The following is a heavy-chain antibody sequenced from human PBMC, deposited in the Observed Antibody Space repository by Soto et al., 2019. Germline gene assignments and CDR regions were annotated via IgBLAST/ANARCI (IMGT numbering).Heavy chain of an antibody. V-gene: IGHV3-33*01. D-gene: IGHD6-13*01. J-gene: IGHJ3*02. CDR2: IWYDGSHI. CDR1: GFTFKTYG. CDR3: ARGARPAGSSWYLDALDI. Sequence: GGSLRLSCAPSGFTFKTYGIHWVRQAPGKGLEWVAVIWYDGSHIYYADSVKGRFTISRDNSKNTLFLQMDSLTAEDTAVYYCARGARPAGSSWYLDALDIWGQGTMVTVSS.